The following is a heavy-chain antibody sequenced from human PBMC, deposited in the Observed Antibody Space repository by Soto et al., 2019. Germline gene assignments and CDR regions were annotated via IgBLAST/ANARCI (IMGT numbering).Heavy chain of an antibody. V-gene: IGHV4-34*01. Sequence: QVQLQQWGAGLLKPSETLSLTCAVYGGSFSGYYWSWIRQPPGKGLGWIGEINHSGSTNYNPSLKSRVTISVDTSKNQFSLKLSSVTAADTAVYYCARVRYCSGGSCYPHFQHWGQGTLVTVSS. D-gene: IGHD2-15*01. CDR1: GGSFSGYY. CDR2: INHSGST. J-gene: IGHJ1*01. CDR3: ARVRYCSGGSCYPHFQH.